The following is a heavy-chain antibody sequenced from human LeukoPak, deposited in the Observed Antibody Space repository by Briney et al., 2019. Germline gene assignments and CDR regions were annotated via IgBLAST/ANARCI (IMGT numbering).Heavy chain of an antibody. J-gene: IGHJ4*02. CDR3: AREWELLG. D-gene: IGHD1-26*01. V-gene: IGHV3-48*03. CDR1: GFTFSSYE. Sequence: PGGSLRLSCAASGFTFSSYEMNWVRQAPGKGLEWVSYISSSSSTIYYADSVKGRFTISRDNAKNSLYLQMNSLRAEDTAVYYCAREWELLGGGQGTLVTVSS. CDR2: ISSSSSTI.